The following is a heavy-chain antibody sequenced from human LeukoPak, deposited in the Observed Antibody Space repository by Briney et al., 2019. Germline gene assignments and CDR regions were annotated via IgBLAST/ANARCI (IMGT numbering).Heavy chain of an antibody. J-gene: IGHJ4*02. Sequence: GGSLRLSCAASGFTFSSYAMHWVRQAPGKGLEWVAVISYDGSNKYYADSVKGRFTISRDNSKNTLYLQMNSLKTEDTAVYYCTTVEAAPRPPCFDYWGQGTLVSVSS. CDR2: ISYDGSNK. V-gene: IGHV3-30-3*01. CDR3: TTVEAAPRPPCFDY. CDR1: GFTFSSYA. D-gene: IGHD2-15*01.